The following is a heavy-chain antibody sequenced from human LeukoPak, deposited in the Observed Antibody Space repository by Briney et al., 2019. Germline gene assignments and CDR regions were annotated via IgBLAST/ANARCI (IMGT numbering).Heavy chain of an antibody. CDR1: GYTFTSYD. CDR2: MNPNSGNT. V-gene: IGHV1-8*03. CDR3: ARSGINSYGYSDY. J-gene: IGHJ4*02. Sequence: ASVKVSCKASGYTFTSYDINWVRQATGQGLEWMGWMNPNSGNTGYAQNFQGRVTITRNTSIGTAYMELSSLRSEDTAVYYCARSGINSYGYSDYWGQGTLVTVSS. D-gene: IGHD5-18*01.